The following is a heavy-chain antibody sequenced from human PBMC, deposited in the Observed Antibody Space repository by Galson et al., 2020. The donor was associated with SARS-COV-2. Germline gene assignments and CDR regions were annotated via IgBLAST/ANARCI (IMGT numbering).Heavy chain of an antibody. Sequence: SGPTLVKPTQPLTLTCTFSGFSLSTSGMCVSRIRQPPGKALEWLARIDWDDDTYYSTSLKTRLTISKDTSKNQVVLTMTNMDPVDTGTYYCARTCYETPPGAFDIWGQGTMVTVSS. J-gene: IGHJ3*02. CDR2: IDWDDDT. V-gene: IGHV2-70*11. D-gene: IGHD3-16*01. CDR1: GFSLSTSGMC. CDR3: ARTCYETPPGAFDI.